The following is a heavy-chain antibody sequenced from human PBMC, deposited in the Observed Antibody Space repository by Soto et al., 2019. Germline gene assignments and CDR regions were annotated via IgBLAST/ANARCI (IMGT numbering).Heavy chain of an antibody. CDR2: IYYSGST. J-gene: IGHJ4*02. Sequence: TVSGGSISSYYWSWIRQPPGKGLEWIGYIYYSGSTNYNPSLKSRVTISVDTSKNQFSLKLSSVTAADTAVYYCESKGTYSSGWYSFRVYWGQGTLVTVSS. CDR1: GGSISSYY. CDR3: ESKGTYSSGWYSFRVY. V-gene: IGHV4-59*01. D-gene: IGHD6-19*01.